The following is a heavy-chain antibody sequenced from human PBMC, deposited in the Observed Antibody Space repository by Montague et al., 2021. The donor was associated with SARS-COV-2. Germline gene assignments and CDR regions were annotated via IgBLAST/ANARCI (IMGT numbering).Heavy chain of an antibody. Sequence: SETLSLTCTVSGGSISNNFWSWIRQPPGKGLEWIGYIYYSGSTNYNPSLKSRVTISVDTSKKQFSLQLSSVTAADTAVYYCARTRGYDPLFDFWGQGTLVAVSS. CDR3: ARTRGYDPLFDF. CDR1: GGSISNNF. CDR2: IYYSGST. V-gene: IGHV4-59*01. D-gene: IGHD5-12*01. J-gene: IGHJ4*02.